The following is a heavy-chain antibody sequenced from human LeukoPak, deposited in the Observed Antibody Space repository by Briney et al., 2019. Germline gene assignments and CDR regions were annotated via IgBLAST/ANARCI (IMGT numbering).Heavy chain of an antibody. CDR2: ISGSGGST. CDR3: ANEGGATYYDILTGYPHYYFDY. J-gene: IGHJ4*02. CDR1: GFTFSSYA. Sequence: GGSLRLSCAASGFTFSSYAMSWVRQAPGKGLEWVSAISGSGGSTYYADSVKGRFTISRDNSKNTLYLQMNSLRAEDTAVYYCANEGGATYYDILTGYPHYYFDYWGQGTLVTVSS. D-gene: IGHD3-9*01. V-gene: IGHV3-23*01.